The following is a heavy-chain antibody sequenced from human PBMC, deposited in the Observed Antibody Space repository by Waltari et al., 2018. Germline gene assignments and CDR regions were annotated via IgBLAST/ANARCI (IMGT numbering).Heavy chain of an antibody. CDR1: GGTLRSYA. CDR2: IIPIFGTA. J-gene: IGHJ4*02. D-gene: IGHD6-6*01. Sequence: QVQLVQSGAEVKKPGSSVKVSCTASGGTLRSYAISWVRQAPGQGLEWMGRIIPIFGTANYAQKFQGRVTITADKSTSTAYMELSSLRSEDTAVYYCATSRRLYSSSSGDYWGQGTLVTVSS. CDR3: ATSRRLYSSSSGDY. V-gene: IGHV1-69*08.